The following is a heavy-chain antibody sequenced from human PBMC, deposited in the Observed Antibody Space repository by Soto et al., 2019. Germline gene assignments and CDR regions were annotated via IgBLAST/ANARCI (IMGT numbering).Heavy chain of an antibody. Sequence: SETLSLTCTVSGGSISSSSYYWGWIRQPPGKGLEWIGSIYYSGSTYYKPSLKSRVTISVDTSKNQFSLKLSSVTAADTAVYYCARRYRSVIDYCGQGSLVPVSS. D-gene: IGHD1-26*01. CDR2: IYYSGST. CDR1: GGSISSSSYY. J-gene: IGHJ4*02. CDR3: ARRYRSVIDY. V-gene: IGHV4-39*07.